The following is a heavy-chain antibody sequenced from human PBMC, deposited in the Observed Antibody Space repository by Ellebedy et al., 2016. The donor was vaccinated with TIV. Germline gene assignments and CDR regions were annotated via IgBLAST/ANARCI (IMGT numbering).Heavy chain of an antibody. J-gene: IGHJ4*02. CDR2: IYSGGST. D-gene: IGHD4-17*01. CDR1: GFTVSSNY. CDR3: AKKGDYGDYE. Sequence: GESLKISXAASGFTVSSNYMSWVRQAPGKGLEWVSVIYSGGSTYYADSVKGRFTISRDNSKNTLYLQMNSLRAEDTAVYYCAKKGDYGDYEWGQGTLVTVSS. V-gene: IGHV3-53*01.